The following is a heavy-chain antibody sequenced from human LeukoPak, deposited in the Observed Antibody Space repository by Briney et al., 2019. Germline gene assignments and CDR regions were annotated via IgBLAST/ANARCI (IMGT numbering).Heavy chain of an antibody. CDR1: GFTFDDYA. V-gene: IGHV3-9*01. Sequence: GGSLRLSCAASGFTFDDYAMHWVRQAPGKGLEWVSGISWNSGSIGYADSVKGRFTISRDNAKNSLYLQMNSLRAEDTALYYCAAGYGDYGTEYFQHWGQGTLVTVSS. CDR2: ISWNSGSI. D-gene: IGHD4-17*01. CDR3: AAGYGDYGTEYFQH. J-gene: IGHJ1*01.